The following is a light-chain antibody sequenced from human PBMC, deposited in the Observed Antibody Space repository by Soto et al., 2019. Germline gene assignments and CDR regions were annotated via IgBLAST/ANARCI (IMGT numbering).Light chain of an antibody. Sequence: QSLLTHLPSVSGAPGQSVTISCTVSSSNIGTGYDVHWYPQLPGTAPKLLICGHSNRPSGVPTRFSGSKSGTSASLAITGLQAEDEADYYCQSFDSSRFYVFGTGTKVTVL. J-gene: IGLJ1*01. CDR2: GHS. V-gene: IGLV1-40*01. CDR3: QSFDSSRFYV. CDR1: SSNIGTGYD.